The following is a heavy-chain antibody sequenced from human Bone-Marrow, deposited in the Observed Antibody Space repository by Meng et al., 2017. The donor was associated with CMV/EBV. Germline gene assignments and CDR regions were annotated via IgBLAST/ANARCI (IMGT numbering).Heavy chain of an antibody. CDR1: GGTFSSYT. D-gene: IGHD2-2*01. CDR3: ASSCSSTSCYLVLFQH. Sequence: SVKVSCKASGGTFSSYTISWVRQAPGQGLEWMGRIIPILGIANYAQKFQGRVTITADKSTSTAYMEPSSLRSEDTAVYYGASSCSSTSCYLVLFQHWGQGTLVTVSS. J-gene: IGHJ1*01. V-gene: IGHV1-69*02. CDR2: IIPILGIA.